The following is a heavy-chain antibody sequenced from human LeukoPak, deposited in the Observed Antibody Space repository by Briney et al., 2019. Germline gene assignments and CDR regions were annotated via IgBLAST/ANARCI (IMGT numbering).Heavy chain of an antibody. CDR2: IYPGDSDT. J-gene: IGHJ6*02. Sequence: ASLQISFTGSGFGFTSYWIGWVGQMPGKGLEWMGIIYPGDSDTRYSPSFQGQVTISADKSISTAYLQWSSLKASDTAMYYCARLYGDYVMGGYGMDVWGQGTTVTVSS. V-gene: IGHV5-51*01. CDR3: ARLYGDYVMGGYGMDV. D-gene: IGHD4-17*01. CDR1: GFGFTSYW.